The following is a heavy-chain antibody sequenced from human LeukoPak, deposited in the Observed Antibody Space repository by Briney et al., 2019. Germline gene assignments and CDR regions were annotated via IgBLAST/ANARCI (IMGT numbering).Heavy chain of an antibody. J-gene: IGHJ6*02. D-gene: IGHD6-13*01. Sequence: PGRPLRLSCAASGFTFDDYAMHWVRQAPGKGLEWVSGISWNSGNIGYADSVKGRFTISRDNAKNSLYLQMNSLRAEDTALYYCAKIAATGYSYYGMDVWGQGTTVTVSS. CDR2: ISWNSGNI. CDR1: GFTFDDYA. CDR3: AKIAATGYSYYGMDV. V-gene: IGHV3-9*01.